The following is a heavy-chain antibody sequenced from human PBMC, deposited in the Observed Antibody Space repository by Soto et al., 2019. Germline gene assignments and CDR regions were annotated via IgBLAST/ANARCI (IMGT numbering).Heavy chain of an antibody. Sequence: GGSLRLSCAASGFTFSSYGMHWVRQAPGKGLEWVAVIWYDGSNKYYADSVKGRFTIPRDNSKNTLYLQMNSLRAEDTAVYYCARHGSYGSGSSAPGMDVGGQGTTVTVSS. D-gene: IGHD3-10*01. V-gene: IGHV3-33*01. CDR1: GFTFSSYG. CDR3: ARHGSYGSGSSAPGMDV. CDR2: IWYDGSNK. J-gene: IGHJ6*02.